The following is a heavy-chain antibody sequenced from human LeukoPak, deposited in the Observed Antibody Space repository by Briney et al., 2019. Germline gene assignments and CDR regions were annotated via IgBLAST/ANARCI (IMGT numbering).Heavy chain of an antibody. Sequence: SETLSLTCAVYGGSFSGYYWSWIRQPPGKGLEWIGSIYYSGGTKYDPSLKGRVTISVDTSKNQFSLKLSSVTAADTAVYYCARSYYASGSYAYYFDYWGQGTLVTVSS. J-gene: IGHJ4*02. CDR2: IYYSGGT. CDR3: ARSYYASGSYAYYFDY. CDR1: GGSFSGYY. V-gene: IGHV4-34*01. D-gene: IGHD3-10*01.